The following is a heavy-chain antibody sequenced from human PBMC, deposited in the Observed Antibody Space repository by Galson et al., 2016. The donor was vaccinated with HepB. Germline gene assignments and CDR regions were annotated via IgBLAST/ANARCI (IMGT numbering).Heavy chain of an antibody. CDR1: GFSLNTSGEG. CDR2: VYWDDDK. Sequence: PALVKPTQTLTLTCTFSGFSLNTSGEGVGWIRQPPGKALEWLALVYWDDDKRFSSSLMNRLTITKDTSKDLVVLTLANMDPVDTGTYYCARRPPSGLFDFLSRDAFDVWGQGIPVIGAS. V-gene: IGHV2-5*02. D-gene: IGHD3-10*01. J-gene: IGHJ3*01. CDR3: ARRPPSGLFDFLSRDAFDV.